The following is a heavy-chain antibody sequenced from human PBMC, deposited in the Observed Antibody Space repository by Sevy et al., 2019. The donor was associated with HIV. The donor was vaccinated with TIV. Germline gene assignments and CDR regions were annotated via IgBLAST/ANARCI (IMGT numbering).Heavy chain of an antibody. V-gene: IGHV3-48*03. Sequence: GGSLRLSCTASGFTFSSYEMNWVRQAPGKGLEWVSYITLSGSTIYYADSVKGRFTISRDNAKNSLYLQMNSLRVEDTAVYYCARDRQGITVAGTAIDYWGQGTLVTVSS. CDR3: ARDRQGITVAGTAIDY. J-gene: IGHJ4*02. D-gene: IGHD6-19*01. CDR1: GFTFSSYE. CDR2: ITLSGSTI.